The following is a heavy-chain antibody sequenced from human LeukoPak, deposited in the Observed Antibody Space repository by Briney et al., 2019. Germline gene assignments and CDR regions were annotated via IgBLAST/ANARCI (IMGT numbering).Heavy chain of an antibody. CDR1: GFTFDDYA. J-gene: IGHJ4*02. V-gene: IGHV3-9*01. D-gene: IGHD2-15*01. CDR2: ISWKSGTV. Sequence: GRSLRLSCAASGFTFDDYAMHWVRQAPGKGLEWVSGISWKSGTVGYADSVKGRFTISRDNARNSLYLQMNSLRAEDTAFYYCAKGDLIVVEPNYFDYWGQGTLVTVSS. CDR3: AKGDLIVVEPNYFDY.